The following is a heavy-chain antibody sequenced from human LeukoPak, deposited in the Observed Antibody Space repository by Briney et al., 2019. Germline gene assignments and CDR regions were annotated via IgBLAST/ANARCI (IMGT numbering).Heavy chain of an antibody. CDR3: AKSRAAAHIYYYYYYMDV. D-gene: IGHD6-13*01. CDR1: GFTFSSYG. Sequence: PGGTLRLSSAASGFTFSSYGMSWVRQAPGKGLEWVSAISGSGGSTYYADSVKGRFTISRDNSKNTLYLQMNSLRAEDTAVYYCAKSRAAAHIYYYYYYMDVWGKGTTVTISS. CDR2: ISGSGGST. J-gene: IGHJ6*03. V-gene: IGHV3-23*01.